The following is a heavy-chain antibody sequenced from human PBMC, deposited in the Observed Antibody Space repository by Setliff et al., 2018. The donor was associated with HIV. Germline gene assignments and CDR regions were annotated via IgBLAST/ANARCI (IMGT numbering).Heavy chain of an antibody. J-gene: IGHJ6*03. V-gene: IGHV4-38-2*01. CDR1: GSSISNAYY. Sequence: PSETLSLTCAVSGSSISNAYYWSWIRQHPGKGLEWIGYIHYSGNTYYNPSLKSRVTISVDTSKNQFSLKLSSVTAADTAVYYCARQRSGYNYPYYYPYYMDVWGKGTTVTVSS. CDR3: ARQRSGYNYPYYYPYYMDV. D-gene: IGHD5-12*01. CDR2: IHYSGNT.